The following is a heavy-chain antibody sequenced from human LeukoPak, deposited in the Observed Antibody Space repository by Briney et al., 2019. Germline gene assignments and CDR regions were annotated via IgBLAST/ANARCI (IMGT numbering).Heavy chain of an antibody. V-gene: IGHV1-69*05. CDR3: ARGLWFGELFGAFDI. CDR1: GYTFTSYD. D-gene: IGHD3-10*01. CDR2: IIPIFGTA. J-gene: IGHJ3*02. Sequence: AASVKVSCKASGYTFTSYDISWVRQAPGQGLEWMGRIIPIFGTANYAQKFQGRVTITTDESTSTAYMELSSLRSEDTAVYYCARGLWFGELFGAFDIWGQGTMVTVSS.